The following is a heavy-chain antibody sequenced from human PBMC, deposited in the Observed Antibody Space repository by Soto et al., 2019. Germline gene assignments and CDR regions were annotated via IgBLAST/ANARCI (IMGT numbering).Heavy chain of an antibody. CDR2: INDGGDTT. CDR3: SKGAVLTPGREAY. D-gene: IGHD1-20*01. J-gene: IGHJ4*02. CDR1: GFTFSSYA. V-gene: IGHV3-23*01. Sequence: PGGSLRLSCAASGFTFSSYAMTWVRQAPGKGLEWVSSINDGGDTTYYADSVKGRFSISRDNSRNTLYLQLNTLRAEDTAAYYCSKGAVLTPGREAYWGQGTLVTVSS.